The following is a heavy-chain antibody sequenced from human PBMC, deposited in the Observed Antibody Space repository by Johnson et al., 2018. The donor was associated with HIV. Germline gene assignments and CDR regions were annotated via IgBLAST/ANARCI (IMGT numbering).Heavy chain of an antibody. Sequence: QVQLVESGGGLVKPGGSLRLSCAASGFTFSDYNMSWIRQAPGKGLEWVAVISYDGSNKYYADSVKGRFTISRDNSKNTLYLQMNRLRAEDTAVYYCAREMNAGNDAFDIWGQGTMVTVSS. CDR1: GFTFSDYN. J-gene: IGHJ3*02. CDR3: AREMNAGNDAFDI. V-gene: IGHV3-30*03. CDR2: ISYDGSNK.